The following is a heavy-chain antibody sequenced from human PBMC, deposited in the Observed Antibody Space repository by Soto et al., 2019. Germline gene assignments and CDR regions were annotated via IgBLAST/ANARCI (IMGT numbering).Heavy chain of an antibody. CDR1: GFTFSSYG. D-gene: IGHD2-2*02. CDR3: AKGSIVVVPAAISYYYYMDV. J-gene: IGHJ6*03. CDR2: ISYDGSNK. V-gene: IGHV3-30*18. Sequence: QVQLVESGGGVVQPGRSLRLSCAASGFTFSSYGMHWVRQAPGKGLEWVAVISYDGSNKYYADSVKGRFTISRDNSKNTLYLQMNSLRAEDTVVYYCAKGSIVVVPAAISYYYYMDVWGKGTTVTVSS.